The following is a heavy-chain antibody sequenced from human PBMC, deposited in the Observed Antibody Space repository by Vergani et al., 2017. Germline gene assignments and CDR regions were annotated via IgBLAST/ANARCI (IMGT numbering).Heavy chain of an antibody. V-gene: IGHV5-51*03. D-gene: IGHD6-19*01. CDR2: IYPGDSDT. Sequence: EVQLVPSGAEVKKPGESLKISCKGSGYSFTSYWIGWVRQLPGKGLEWMGIIYPGDSDTRYSPSFQGQVTISADKSISTAYLQWSSLKASDTAMYYCARSRSSGWRGLRFQHWGQGTLVTVSS. J-gene: IGHJ1*01. CDR3: ARSRSSGWRGLRFQH. CDR1: GYSFTSYW.